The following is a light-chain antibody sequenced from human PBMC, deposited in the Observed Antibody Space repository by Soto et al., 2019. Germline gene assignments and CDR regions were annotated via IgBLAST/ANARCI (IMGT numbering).Light chain of an antibody. V-gene: IGKV3-20*01. CDR3: QQYGSSPHT. J-gene: IGKJ1*01. CDR2: GAS. Sequence: EIVLTQSPGTLSLSPGERATLSCRASQSVSSSYLAWYQQKPGQAPRLLIYGASSMATGIPDRFSGSGSGTDFTLTISRLEPEDFAVYYCQQYGSSPHTFGQGTKVEIK. CDR1: QSVSSSY.